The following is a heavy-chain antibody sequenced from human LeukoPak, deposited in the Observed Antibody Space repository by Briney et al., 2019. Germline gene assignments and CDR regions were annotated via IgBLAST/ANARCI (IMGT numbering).Heavy chain of an antibody. J-gene: IGHJ4*02. V-gene: IGHV1-69*04. D-gene: IGHD2-15*01. CDR2: IIPILGIA. CDR3: ARDGLVVVVRGYFDY. CDR1: GGTFTSYA. Sequence: SVKVSCKASGGTFTSYAISWVRQAPGQGLEWRGRIIPILGIANYAQKFQGRVTITADKSTSTAYMELSSLRSEDTAVYYCARDGLVVVVRGYFDYWGQGTLVTVSS.